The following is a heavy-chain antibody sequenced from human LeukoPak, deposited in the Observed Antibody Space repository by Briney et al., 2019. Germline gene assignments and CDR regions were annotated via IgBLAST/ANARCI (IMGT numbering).Heavy chain of an antibody. J-gene: IGHJ1*01. Sequence: GGSLRLSCAASGFTLRSYTMNWVRQAPGKGLEWVSSIGISSNKIYYADSVKGRFIISRDNAKNSVYLQMNSLRAEDTAVYYCATYSILNAREFRYWGQGTLVTVTS. CDR3: ATYSILNAREFRY. D-gene: IGHD4-11*01. CDR1: GFTLRSYT. CDR2: IGISSNKI. V-gene: IGHV3-21*01.